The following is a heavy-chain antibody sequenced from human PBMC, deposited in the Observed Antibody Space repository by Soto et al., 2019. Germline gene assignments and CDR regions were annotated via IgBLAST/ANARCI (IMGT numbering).Heavy chain of an antibody. CDR3: ARVFGIAARHEHYYYGMDV. CDR1: GGTFSSYA. V-gene: IGHV1-69*06. D-gene: IGHD6-6*01. J-gene: IGHJ6*02. CDR2: IIPIFGTA. Sequence: QVQLVQSGAEVKKPGSSVKVSCKASGGTFSSYAISWVRQAPGQGLEWMGGIIPIFGTANYAQKFQGRVTITADKSTSTAYMELSSLRSEDTAVYYCARVFGIAARHEHYYYGMDVWGQGTTVTVSS.